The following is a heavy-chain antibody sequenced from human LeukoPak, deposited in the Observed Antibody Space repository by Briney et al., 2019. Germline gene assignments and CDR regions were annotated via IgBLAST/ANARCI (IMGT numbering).Heavy chain of an antibody. V-gene: IGHV4-4*07. Sequence: PSETLSLTCTVSGDSMSSFYWNWIRQPAGKGLEWIGRILPSGTSLSIPSLRSRLTVSLDTSKNQFSLRLNSVTAADTAVYYCARDCSGGSCYHDAFDIWGQGTMVTVSS. J-gene: IGHJ3*02. CDR1: GDSMSSFY. CDR3: ARDCSGGSCYHDAFDI. D-gene: IGHD2-15*01. CDR2: ILPSGTS.